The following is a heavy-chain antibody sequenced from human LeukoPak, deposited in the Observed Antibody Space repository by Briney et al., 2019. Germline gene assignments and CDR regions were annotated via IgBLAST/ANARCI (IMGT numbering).Heavy chain of an antibody. CDR2: INPNSGAT. J-gene: IGHJ3*02. Sequence: ASVKVSCKASGYTFTAFYMHWVRQAPGQGLEWMGWINPNSGATNYAQKFQGRVTMTRDTSITTAYMELSRLTADDTAVYYCAREGKTDAFDIWGQGTMVTVSS. CDR1: GYTFTAFY. CDR3: AREGKTDAFDI. V-gene: IGHV1-2*02.